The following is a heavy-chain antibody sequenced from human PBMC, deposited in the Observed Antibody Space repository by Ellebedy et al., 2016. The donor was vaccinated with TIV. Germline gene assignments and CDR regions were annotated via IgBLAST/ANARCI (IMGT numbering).Heavy chain of an antibody. J-gene: IGHJ6*04. CDR3: ARDSSSPGYYYYMDV. CDR2: ISGGGDKI. CDR1: GFSFNDYY. Sequence: GESLKISXAASGFSFNDYYMGWTRQVPGKGLEWVSYISGGGDKIKYADSVKGRFTISRDNAKNLLYLQMNSLRAEDTAVYYCARDSSSPGYYYYMDVWGKGTTVTVSS. D-gene: IGHD3-16*01. V-gene: IGHV3-11*01.